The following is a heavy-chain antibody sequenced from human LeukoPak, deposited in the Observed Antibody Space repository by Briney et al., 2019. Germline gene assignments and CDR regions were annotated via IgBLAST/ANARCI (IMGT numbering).Heavy chain of an antibody. CDR1: GGSISSYY. V-gene: IGHV4-59*01. CDR2: IYYSGST. D-gene: IGHD3-16*01. Sequence: SETLSLTCTVSGGSISSYYWSWIRQPPGKGLEWIGYIYYSGSTNYNPSLKSRVTISVDTSKNQFSLKLSSVTAADTAVYYCAREPSQKGANYMDVWGKGTTVTISS. CDR3: AREPSQKGANYMDV. J-gene: IGHJ6*03.